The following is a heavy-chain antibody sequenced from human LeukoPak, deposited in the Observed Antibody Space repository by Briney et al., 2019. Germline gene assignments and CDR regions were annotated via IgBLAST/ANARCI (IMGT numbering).Heavy chain of an antibody. Sequence: GGSLRLSCAASGFDFSNYWMHWVRQAPGKGLVWVSRINSDGTTTTYADSVKGRFTVSRDNAKNTVYLQMNSLRAEDTAVYYCAYTSGWNLLDYWGQGTLVTVSS. J-gene: IGHJ4*02. CDR2: INSDGTTT. CDR1: GFDFSNYW. V-gene: IGHV3-74*01. CDR3: AYTSGWNLLDY. D-gene: IGHD6-19*01.